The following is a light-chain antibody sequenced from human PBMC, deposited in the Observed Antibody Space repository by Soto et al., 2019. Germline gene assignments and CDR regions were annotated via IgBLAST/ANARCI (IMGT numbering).Light chain of an antibody. J-gene: IGLJ3*02. CDR2: EVK. CDR1: SSDVGGYNY. V-gene: IGLV2-8*01. CDR3: SSYGDTLNFWGV. Sequence: QSALTQPPSASGSPGQSVTISCTGTSSDVGGYNYVSWYQQHPGRAPKLMIYEVKKPPSRVPDRFSGSKSGNTASLTVSGLHAEDEGDYYCSSYGDTLNFWGVFGGGTKVTVL.